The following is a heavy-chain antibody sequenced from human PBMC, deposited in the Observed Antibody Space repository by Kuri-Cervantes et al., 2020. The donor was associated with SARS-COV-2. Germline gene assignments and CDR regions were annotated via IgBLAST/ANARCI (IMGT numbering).Heavy chain of an antibody. Sequence: ASVKVSCKASGGTFSSYAISWVRQAPGQRLEWMGWSNAGNGNTKYSQELQGRVTMTTDTSTSTAYMELRSLRSDDTAVYYCARQGSELAVYYFDYWGQGTLVTVSS. CDR1: GGTFSSYA. CDR2: SNAGNGNT. CDR3: ARQGSELAVYYFDY. J-gene: IGHJ4*02. D-gene: IGHD6-13*01. V-gene: IGHV1-18*01.